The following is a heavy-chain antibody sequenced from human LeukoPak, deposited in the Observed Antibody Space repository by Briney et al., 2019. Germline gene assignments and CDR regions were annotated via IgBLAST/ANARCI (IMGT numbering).Heavy chain of an antibody. CDR2: INGRGNYI. CDR1: GFTFSTYT. J-gene: IGHJ4*02. V-gene: IGHV3-21*01. D-gene: IGHD6-13*01. Sequence: GGSLRLSCAASGFTFSTYTMNWVRQAPGEGLEWVSPINGRGNYIYYADSVMGRFTISRDNAKNSLYLQMSSLRAEDTAVYFCHPLGYTSNWGQGTLVTVSS. CDR3: HPLGYTSN.